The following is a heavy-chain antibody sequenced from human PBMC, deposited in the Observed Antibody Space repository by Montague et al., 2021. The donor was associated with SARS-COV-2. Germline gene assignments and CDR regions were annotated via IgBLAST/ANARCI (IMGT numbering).Heavy chain of an antibody. CDR1: GFTVSSNY. D-gene: IGHD3-9*01. J-gene: IGHJ6*02. CDR2: IYSGGST. Sequence: LSLSFSASGFTVSSNYMSWVRQAPGKGLERVSVIYSGGSTYYADSVKGRFTISRDNSKNTLYLQMNSLRAEDTAVYYCARDRHWTNTYYDILTGYQYYYYGMDVWGQGTTVTVSS. V-gene: IGHV3-66*01. CDR3: ARDRHWTNTYYDILTGYQYYYYGMDV.